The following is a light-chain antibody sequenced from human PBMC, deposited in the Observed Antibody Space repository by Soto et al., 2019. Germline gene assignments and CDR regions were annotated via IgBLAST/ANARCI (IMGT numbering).Light chain of an antibody. CDR2: AAS. Sequence: EIVLTQSPVTLSLSPGEGTTLSCTASHLVKKNYLAWYQQKAGQAPRLLIYAASARATGIPDRFSGRGSGTDFTLTISRLEPEDVAVFYCQQYAESPITFGQGTDWRL. CDR1: HLVKKNY. V-gene: IGKV3-20*01. CDR3: QQYAESPIT. J-gene: IGKJ5*01.